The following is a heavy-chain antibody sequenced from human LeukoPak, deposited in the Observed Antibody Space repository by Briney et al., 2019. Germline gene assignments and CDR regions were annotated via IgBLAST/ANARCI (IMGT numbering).Heavy chain of an antibody. Sequence: LGESLKISCKGSGYTFTNYWIGWVRQMPGKGLEWMGIIYPGDSDTRYSPSFQGQVTISADKSISTAYLQWSSLKASDTAMYYCARPPVGYSHGNGAFDIWGQGTMVTVSS. CDR1: GYTFTNYW. D-gene: IGHD5-18*01. J-gene: IGHJ3*02. CDR3: ARPPVGYSHGNGAFDI. CDR2: IYPGDSDT. V-gene: IGHV5-51*01.